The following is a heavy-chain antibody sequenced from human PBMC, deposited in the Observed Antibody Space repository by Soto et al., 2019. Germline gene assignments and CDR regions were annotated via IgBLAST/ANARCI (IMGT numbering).Heavy chain of an antibody. CDR3: ARDLGSNYYYYMDV. D-gene: IGHD4-4*01. CDR2: IYYSGST. J-gene: IGHJ6*03. Sequence: PSETLSLTCTVSGGSISSGCYYWSWIRQHPGKGLEWIGYIYYSGSTYYNPSLKSRVTISVDTSKNQFSLKLSSVTAADTAVYYCARDLGSNYYYYMDVWGKGTTVTVSS. V-gene: IGHV4-31*03. CDR1: GGSISSGCYY.